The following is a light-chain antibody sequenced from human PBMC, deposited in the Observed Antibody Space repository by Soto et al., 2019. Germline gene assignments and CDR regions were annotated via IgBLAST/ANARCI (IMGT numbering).Light chain of an antibody. J-gene: IGKJ3*01. V-gene: IGKV3-20*01. CDR2: GAS. CDR3: QKYGASSFT. Sequence: EIVLTQSPGTLSLSPGESATLSCKASESIYINSFAWYYQKPGQPPRLLIYGASTRATGIPARFSGSGSGTDFVLSIDRLEVEDSGIYYCQKYGASSFTFGPGTRVDIK. CDR1: ESIYINS.